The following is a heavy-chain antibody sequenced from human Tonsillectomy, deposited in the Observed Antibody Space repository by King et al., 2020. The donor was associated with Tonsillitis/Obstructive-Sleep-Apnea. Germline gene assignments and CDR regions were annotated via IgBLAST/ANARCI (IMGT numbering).Heavy chain of an antibody. Sequence: VQLQESGPGLVKPSETLSLTCTVSGGSISSYYWSWIRQPPGKGLEWIGSIYYSGSTNYNPSLKSRVTISVDTSKNPVSLKLTAVTAADTAVYYCARAENNWDYGQSGFDPWGQGTLVTVSS. V-gene: IGHV4-59*01. CDR2: IYYSGST. CDR3: ARAENNWDYGQSGFDP. D-gene: IGHD1-7*01. CDR1: GGSISSYY. J-gene: IGHJ5*02.